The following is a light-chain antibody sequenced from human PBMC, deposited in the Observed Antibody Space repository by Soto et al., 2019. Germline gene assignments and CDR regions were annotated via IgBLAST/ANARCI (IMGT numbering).Light chain of an antibody. CDR3: QQSNSAPLT. Sequence: DIQMTQSPSSLSGSVGDRVTITCRASQTITKYLNWYQQKPGKAPKLLIFAASSLQSGVPSRFSGSGSGTDFTLTISSLQPEDSATYFCQQSNSAPLTFGGGTKVEIK. CDR1: QTITKY. J-gene: IGKJ4*01. V-gene: IGKV1-39*01. CDR2: AAS.